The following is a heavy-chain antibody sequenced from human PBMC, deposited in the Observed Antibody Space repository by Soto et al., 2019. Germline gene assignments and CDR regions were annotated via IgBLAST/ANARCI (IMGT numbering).Heavy chain of an antibody. CDR3: ARFPFDSNDWTNPRYFDI. Sequence: SETLSLTCAVYGGSFSDYYWSWIRQPPGKGLEWMGEINHSGITNYSPSLKSRVTMSVDTSKNQFSLKLTSVTAADTALYYCARFPFDSNDWTNPRYFDIWGQGTLVTVSS. V-gene: IGHV4-34*01. J-gene: IGHJ4*02. CDR1: GGSFSDYY. D-gene: IGHD3-22*01. CDR2: INHSGIT.